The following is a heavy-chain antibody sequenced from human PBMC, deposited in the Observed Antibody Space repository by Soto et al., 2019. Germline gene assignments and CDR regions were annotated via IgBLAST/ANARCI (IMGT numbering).Heavy chain of an antibody. J-gene: IGHJ6*02. Sequence: NPSETLSLTCTVSGGSISSGGYYWSWIRQHPGKGLEWIGYIYYSGSTYYNPSLKSRVTISVDTSKNQFSLKLSSVTAADTAVYYCAMESTMIGGHRRSMDVWGQGTTVTVSS. CDR1: GGSISSGGYY. D-gene: IGHD3-22*01. CDR3: AMESTMIGGHRRSMDV. V-gene: IGHV4-31*03. CDR2: IYYSGST.